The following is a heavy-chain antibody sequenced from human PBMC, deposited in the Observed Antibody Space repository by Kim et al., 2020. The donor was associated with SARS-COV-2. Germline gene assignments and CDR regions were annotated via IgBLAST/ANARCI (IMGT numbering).Heavy chain of an antibody. D-gene: IGHD1-26*01. Sequence: GGSLRLSCAASGFTFSSYWMHWVRQAPGKGLVWVSRTNSDGGTTSYADSVKGRFTISRDNAKSTLYLQMNRLRAEDTAVYYCASRRYTGTYYYFDYWGQGTLVTVSS. CDR2: TNSDGGTT. V-gene: IGHV3-74*01. CDR3: ASRRYTGTYYYFDY. CDR1: GFTFSSYW. J-gene: IGHJ4*02.